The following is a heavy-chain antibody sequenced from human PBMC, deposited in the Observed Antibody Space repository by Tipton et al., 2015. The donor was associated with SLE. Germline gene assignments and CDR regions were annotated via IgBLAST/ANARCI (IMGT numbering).Heavy chain of an antibody. V-gene: IGHV4-59*13. Sequence: TLSLTCTVSDENIRNYYWSWIRQPPGKGLEWIGYIYYSGTTNNNPSLKSRVNMSIDTSKNHFSLNLSSVTAADTAIYYCARIDGGYDQYYFDYWGQGTLVTVSS. CDR2: IYYSGTT. D-gene: IGHD5-12*01. J-gene: IGHJ4*02. CDR1: DENIRNYY. CDR3: ARIDGGYDQYYFDY.